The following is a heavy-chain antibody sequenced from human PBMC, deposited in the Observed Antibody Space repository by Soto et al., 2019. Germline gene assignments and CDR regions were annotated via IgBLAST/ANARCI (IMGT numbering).Heavy chain of an antibody. D-gene: IGHD4-17*01. V-gene: IGHV1-8*01. J-gene: IGHJ4*02. Sequence: QVQLVQSGAEVKKPGASVKVSCKASGYTFTSYDINWVRQATGQGLEWMGWMNPNSGNTGYAQKFQGSGTMTRETSISTADRELSSLRSEETAVYYCARRLDGDNVDYWGQGTLVTVSS. CDR3: ARRLDGDNVDY. CDR2: MNPNSGNT. CDR1: GYTFTSYD.